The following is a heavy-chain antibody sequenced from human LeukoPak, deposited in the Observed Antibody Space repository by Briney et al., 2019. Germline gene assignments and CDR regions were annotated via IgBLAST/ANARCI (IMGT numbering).Heavy chain of an antibody. CDR1: GFTFNSYA. V-gene: IGHV3-30*14. CDR2: ISYDGSNK. D-gene: IGHD2-15*01. CDR3: ASTDSMKAFDI. Sequence: GGSLRLSCAASGFTFNSYAMHWVRQAPGKGLEWVAVISYDGSNKYYADSVKGRFTISRDNSKNTLYLQMNSLRAEDTAVYYCASTDSMKAFDIWGQGTMVTVSS. J-gene: IGHJ3*02.